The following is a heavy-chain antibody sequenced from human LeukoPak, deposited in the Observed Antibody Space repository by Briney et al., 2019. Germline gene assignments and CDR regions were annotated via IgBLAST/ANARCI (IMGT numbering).Heavy chain of an antibody. CDR2: IIPIFGTA. D-gene: IGHD2-8*01. CDR3: ARDRTKYCTNGVCYTADY. CDR1: GGTFSSYA. J-gene: IGHJ4*02. V-gene: IGHV1-69*13. Sequence: SVKVSCKASGGTFSSYAISWVRQAPGQGLEWMGGIIPIFGTANYAQKFQGRVTITADESTSTAYMELSSLRSEDTAVYYCARDRTKYCTNGVCYTADYWGQGTLVTVSS.